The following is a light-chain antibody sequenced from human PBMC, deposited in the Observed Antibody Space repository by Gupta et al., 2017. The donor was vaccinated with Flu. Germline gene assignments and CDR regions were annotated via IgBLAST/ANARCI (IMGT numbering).Light chain of an antibody. Sequence: DLVMTQTPDSLAVSLGERATINCKASQSVLYSSNNKNYLAWYQQKPGQPPKLLIYWASTRESGVPDRFSGSGSGTDFTLTISSLQAEDVAVYYCQQYHSPPWTFGQGTKVEIK. J-gene: IGKJ1*01. CDR1: QSVLYSSNNKNY. CDR2: WAS. V-gene: IGKV4-1*01. CDR3: QQYHSPPWT.